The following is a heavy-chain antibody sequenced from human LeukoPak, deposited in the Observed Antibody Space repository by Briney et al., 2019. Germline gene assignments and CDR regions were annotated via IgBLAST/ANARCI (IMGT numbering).Heavy chain of an antibody. Sequence: SETLSLTCTVSGGSISSYYWSWIRQPPGKGLEWIGYIYYSGSTNYNPSLKSRVTISVDTSKNQFSLKLSSVTAADTAVYYCATSLRGVSNYFDYWGQGTLVTVSS. CDR2: IYYSGST. J-gene: IGHJ4*02. V-gene: IGHV4-59*08. CDR3: ATSLRGVSNYFDY. D-gene: IGHD3-10*01. CDR1: GGSISSYY.